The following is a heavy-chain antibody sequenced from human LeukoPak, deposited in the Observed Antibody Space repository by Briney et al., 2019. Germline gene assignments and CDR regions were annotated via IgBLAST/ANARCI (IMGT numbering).Heavy chain of an antibody. J-gene: IGHJ4*02. CDR3: AKDLTPAFYGSGSYYYFDH. D-gene: IGHD3-10*01. Sequence: GGSLRLPCAASGFTFSSHAIHWVLRAPGKGLEWVAVISYDGSNKYYADSVKGRFTISRDNSKNTLYPQMNSLRADDTAVYYCAKDLTPAFYGSGSYYYFDHWGQGTLVTVSS. CDR1: GFTFSSHA. CDR2: ISYDGSNK. V-gene: IGHV3-30-3*01.